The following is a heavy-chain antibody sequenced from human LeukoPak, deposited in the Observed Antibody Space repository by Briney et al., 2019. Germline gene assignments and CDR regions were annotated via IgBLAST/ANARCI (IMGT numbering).Heavy chain of an antibody. J-gene: IGHJ4*02. Sequence: SSETLSLTCTVSGGSISSYYWSWIRQPPGKGLEWIGYIYYSGSTNYNPSLKSRVTMSVDTSKNQFSLKLSSVTAADTAVYYCAREGFKRYLFDYWGQGTLVTVSS. D-gene: IGHD1-26*01. CDR2: IYYSGST. CDR1: GGSISSYY. CDR3: AREGFKRYLFDY. V-gene: IGHV4-59*12.